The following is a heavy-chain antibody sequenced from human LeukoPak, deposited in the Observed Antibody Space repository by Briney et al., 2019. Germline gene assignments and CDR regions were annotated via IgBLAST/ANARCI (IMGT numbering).Heavy chain of an antibody. CDR2: VYHSGST. CDR3: ARRGYYGSGAFDI. CDR1: GGSINAYY. V-gene: IGHV4-59*08. Sequence: SETLSLTCSVSGGSINAYYWSWIRQPPGKGLEWIGNVYHSGSTNYNPSLESRATISVDTSKNQFSLKLSSVTAEDTPVYSCARRGYYGSGAFDIWGQGTMVTVSS. J-gene: IGHJ3*02. D-gene: IGHD3-10*01.